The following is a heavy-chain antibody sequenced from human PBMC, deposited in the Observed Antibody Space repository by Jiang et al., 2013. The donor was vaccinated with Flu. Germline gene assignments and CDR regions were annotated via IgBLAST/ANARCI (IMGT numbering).Heavy chain of an antibody. CDR3: ARGGRAAAGNDY. CDR2: INHSGST. D-gene: IGHD6-13*01. CDR1: GGSFSGYY. Sequence: LLKPSETLSLTCAVYGGSFSGYYWSWIRQPPGKGLEWIGEINHSGSTNYNPSLKSRVTISVDTSKNQFSLKLSSVTAADTAVYYCARGGRAAAGNDYWGQGTLVTVSS. V-gene: IGHV4-34*01. J-gene: IGHJ4*02.